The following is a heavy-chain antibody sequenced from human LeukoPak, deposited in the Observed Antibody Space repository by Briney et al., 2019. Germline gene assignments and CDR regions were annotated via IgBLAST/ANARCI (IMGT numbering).Heavy chain of an antibody. CDR1: GFTFSSYA. J-gene: IGHJ6*02. V-gene: IGHV3-23*01. CDR3: AKGNQLLRDYYYGMDV. D-gene: IGHD2-2*01. Sequence: GGSLRLSCAASGFTFSSYAMSWVRQAPGKGPEWVSAISGSGGSTYYADSVKGRFTISRDNSKNTLYLQMNSLRAEDTAVYYCAKGNQLLRDYYYGMDVWGQGTTVTVSS. CDR2: ISGSGGST.